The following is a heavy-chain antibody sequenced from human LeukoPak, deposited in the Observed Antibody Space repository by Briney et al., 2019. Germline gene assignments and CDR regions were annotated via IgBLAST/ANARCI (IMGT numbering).Heavy chain of an antibody. J-gene: IGHJ3*02. CDR3: ARDLVTVTKGFDI. Sequence: PSETLSVTCAVSDDSFSSHYWTWIRQPPGKGLEWIGYISYIGSTNYNPSLKSRVTISIDTSRNQFSLRLSSVTAADTAVYYCARDLVTVTKGFDIWGQGTMVSVSS. V-gene: IGHV4-59*11. D-gene: IGHD4-17*01. CDR2: ISYIGST. CDR1: DDSFSSHY.